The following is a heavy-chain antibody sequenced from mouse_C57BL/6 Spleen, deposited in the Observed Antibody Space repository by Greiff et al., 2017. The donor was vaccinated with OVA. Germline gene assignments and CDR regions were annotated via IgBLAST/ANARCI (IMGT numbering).Heavy chain of an antibody. Sequence: VQLQQSGPELVKPGASVKISCKASGYAFSSSWMNWVKQRPGKGLEWIGRIYPGDGDTNYNGKFKGKATLTADKSSSTAYMQLSSLTSEDSAVYSCAREDRIYDDCYPFAYWGQGTMVTVSA. CDR3: AREDRIYDDCYPFAY. CDR1: GYAFSSSW. CDR2: IYPGDGDT. V-gene: IGHV1-82*01. D-gene: IGHD2-3*01. J-gene: IGHJ3*01.